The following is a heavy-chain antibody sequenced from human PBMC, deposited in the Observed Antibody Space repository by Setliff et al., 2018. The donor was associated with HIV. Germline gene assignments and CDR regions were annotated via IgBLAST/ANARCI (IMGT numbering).Heavy chain of an antibody. CDR3: ASVGPESLPYTWDEEADTFDI. CDR1: GYTFSGYY. D-gene: IGHD1-1*01. J-gene: IGHJ3*02. V-gene: IGHV1-2*02. Sequence: EASVKVSCKASGYTFSGYYIHWVRQAPGQGLKWMGWINSKSGDTNYAEKFQGRVTMTIYSSTSTAYLELRSLRSDDSSVYYCASVGPESLPYTWDEEADTFDIWGQGTMVTVSS. CDR2: INSKSGDT.